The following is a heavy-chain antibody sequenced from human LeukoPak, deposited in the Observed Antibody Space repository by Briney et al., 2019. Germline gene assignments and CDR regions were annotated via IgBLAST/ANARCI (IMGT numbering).Heavy chain of an antibody. Sequence: QSGGSLRLSCAASGFTVSSNYMSWVRQAPGKGLEWVSAISGSGGSTYYADSVKGRFTISRDNSKNTLYLQMNSLRAEDTAVYYCARDRYCSGGSCYLRSPKDYWGQGTLVTVSS. CDR2: ISGSGGST. J-gene: IGHJ4*02. CDR1: GFTVSSNY. CDR3: ARDRYCSGGSCYLRSPKDY. V-gene: IGHV3-23*01. D-gene: IGHD2-15*01.